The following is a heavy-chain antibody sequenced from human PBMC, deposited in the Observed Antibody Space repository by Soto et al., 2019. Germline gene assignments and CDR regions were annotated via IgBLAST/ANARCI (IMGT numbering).Heavy chain of an antibody. CDR1: GGSISSGGYS. V-gene: IGHV4-30-2*01. CDR3: ARHLSTTIAPLPFDY. Sequence: SETLSLTCAVSGGSISSGGYSWNWIRQPPGKGLEWIAYIYHSGSTYYNPSLKSRVTISVDTSKNQFSLKLSSVAAADTAVYYCARHLSTTIAPLPFDYWGQGTLVTVSS. CDR2: IYHSGST. J-gene: IGHJ4*02. D-gene: IGHD1-1*01.